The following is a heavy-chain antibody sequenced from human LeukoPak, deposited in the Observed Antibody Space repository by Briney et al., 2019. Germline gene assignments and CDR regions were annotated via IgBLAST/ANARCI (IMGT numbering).Heavy chain of an antibody. CDR1: GSIFTSYW. CDR2: IYPGDSDT. D-gene: IGHD2-15*01. J-gene: IGHJ6*03. V-gene: IGHV5-51*01. Sequence: LGGSLQISGQGSGSIFTSYWIGWVRQLPGKGLEWMGIIYPGDSDTRYSPSFQGQVTISADKYISTPYLQWSSLNASDTAMYCCARRLREGRGYYYYMDLWGKGTTVSVSS. CDR3: ARRLREGRGYYYYMDL.